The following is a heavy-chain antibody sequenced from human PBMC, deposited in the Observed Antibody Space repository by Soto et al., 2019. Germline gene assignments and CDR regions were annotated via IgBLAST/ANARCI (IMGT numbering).Heavy chain of an antibody. V-gene: IGHV4-31*03. D-gene: IGHD2-15*01. J-gene: IGHJ6*02. CDR1: GGSISSGGYY. CDR2: IYYSGST. CDR3: ARDRCSGGSCYSGYYGMDV. Sequence: QVQLQESGPGLVKPSLTLSLTCTVSGGSISSGGYYWSWIRQHPGKGLEWIGYIYYSGSTYYNPSLKSRVTISVDTSKNQFSLKLSSVTAADTAVYYCARDRCSGGSCYSGYYGMDVWGQGTTVTVSS.